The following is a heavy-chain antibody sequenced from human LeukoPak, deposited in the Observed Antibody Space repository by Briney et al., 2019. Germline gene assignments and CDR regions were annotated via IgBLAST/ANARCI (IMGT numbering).Heavy chain of an antibody. Sequence: PSETLSLTCTVSGDSMRSYYWTWIRQPPGKGLEWIGRIYTSGSTNYNPSLKSRVTMSVDTSKNQFSLKLSSVTAADTAVYYCATPRNSRAVAGTSVYWGQGTLVTVSS. CDR3: ATPRNSRAVAGTSVY. V-gene: IGHV4-4*07. CDR2: IYTSGST. D-gene: IGHD6-19*01. J-gene: IGHJ4*02. CDR1: GDSMRSYY.